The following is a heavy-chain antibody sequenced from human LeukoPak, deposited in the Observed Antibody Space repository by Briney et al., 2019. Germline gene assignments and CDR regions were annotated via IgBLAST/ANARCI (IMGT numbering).Heavy chain of an antibody. CDR3: ARDGGYCSGGSCYGNWFDP. D-gene: IGHD2-15*01. CDR2: INPNSGGT. J-gene: IGHJ5*02. V-gene: IGHV1-2*02. Sequence: GASVKVSCKASGYTFTGYYMHWVRQAPGQGLEWMGWINPNSGGTNYAQKFQGRVTMTRDTSISTAYMEPSRLRSDDTAVYYCARDGGYCSGGSCYGNWFDPWGQGTLVTVSS. CDR1: GYTFTGYY.